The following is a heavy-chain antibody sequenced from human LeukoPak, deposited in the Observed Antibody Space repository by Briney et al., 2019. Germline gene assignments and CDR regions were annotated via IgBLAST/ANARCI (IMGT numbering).Heavy chain of an antibody. CDR1: GGSIYNYY. Sequence: KPLGSPSLTCTVSGGSIYNYYWSLIRQPPRKGPERIGYIYYSGSTNYNPSLKGRVTISVDTSKNQFSLKLKSVTAADTAVYYCARRKSSSWYGFDPWGQGILVTVSS. CDR3: ARRKSSSWYGFDP. CDR2: IYYSGST. J-gene: IGHJ5*02. V-gene: IGHV4-59*01. D-gene: IGHD6-13*01.